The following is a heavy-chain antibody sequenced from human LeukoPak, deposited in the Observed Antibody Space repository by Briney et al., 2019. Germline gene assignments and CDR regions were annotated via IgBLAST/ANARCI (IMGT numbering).Heavy chain of an antibody. Sequence: GGSLRLSCAASGFTFSSYRMSWVRQAPGKGLEWVANIKQDGSEKYYVDSVKGRFTISRDNAKNSLYLQMNSLRAEDTAVYYCARDALWFGDLNWFDPWGQGTLVTVSS. V-gene: IGHV3-7*01. D-gene: IGHD3-10*01. CDR1: GFTFSSYR. J-gene: IGHJ5*02. CDR3: ARDALWFGDLNWFDP. CDR2: IKQDGSEK.